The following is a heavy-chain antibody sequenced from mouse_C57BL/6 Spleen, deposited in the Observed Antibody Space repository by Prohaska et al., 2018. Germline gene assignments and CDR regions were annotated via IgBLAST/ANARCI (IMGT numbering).Heavy chain of an antibody. CDR2: ITSDGSAI. J-gene: IGHJ1*03. CDR1: GFTFSGFW. CDR3: MRYGSYWYFDV. Sequence: EVQLLETGGGLVQPGGSRGLSCEGSGFTFSGFWMSWVRQTPGKTREWNGAITSDGSAINYAPSIKDRFTIFRDNDKSTLYLQISNVRAEDTVTYFFMRYGSYWYFDVWGTGTTVTVSS. V-gene: IGHV11-2*01. D-gene: IGHD1-1*01.